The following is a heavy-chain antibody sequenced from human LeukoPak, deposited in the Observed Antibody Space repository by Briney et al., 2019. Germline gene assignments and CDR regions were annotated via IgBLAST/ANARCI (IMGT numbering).Heavy chain of an antibody. CDR2: INHSGST. Sequence: PSETLSLTCAVYGGSFSGYYWSWIRQPPGKGLEWIGEINHSGSTNYNPSLESRVTISVDTSKNQFSLKLSSVTAADTAVYYCARDVSGGLYWGQGTLVTVSS. D-gene: IGHD7-27*01. CDR1: GGSFSGYY. V-gene: IGHV4-34*01. CDR3: ARDVSGGLY. J-gene: IGHJ4*02.